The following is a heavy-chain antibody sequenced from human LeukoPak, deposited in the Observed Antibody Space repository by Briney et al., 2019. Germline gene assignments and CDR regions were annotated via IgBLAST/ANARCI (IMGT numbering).Heavy chain of an antibody. CDR2: IYYSGGT. D-gene: IGHD5-24*01. CDR1: GGSISSYY. V-gene: IGHV4-59*01. CDR3: ARVVGDGYSEY. Sequence: SETLSLTCTVSGGSISSYYWSWIRQPPGKGLEWIGYIYYSGGTNYNPSLKSRVTISIDTSKNQFSLKLTSVTAADTAVYYRARVVGDGYSEYWGQGTLVTVSS. J-gene: IGHJ4*02.